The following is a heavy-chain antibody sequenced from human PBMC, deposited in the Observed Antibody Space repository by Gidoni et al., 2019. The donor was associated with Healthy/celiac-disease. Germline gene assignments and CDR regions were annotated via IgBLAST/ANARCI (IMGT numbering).Heavy chain of an antibody. CDR2: ISYDGSNK. Sequence: QVQLVESGGGVVKPGRSLSPSCAASGFPFSSYAMHWVRQAPGKGLEWVAVISYDGSNKYYADSVKGRFTISRDNSKNSLYLQMNSLRAEDTAVYYCARGVVVMNEFLPCMDVWGKGTTVTVSS. D-gene: IGHD2-21*01. J-gene: IGHJ6*03. CDR3: ARGVVVMNEFLPCMDV. V-gene: IGHV3-30-3*01. CDR1: GFPFSSYA.